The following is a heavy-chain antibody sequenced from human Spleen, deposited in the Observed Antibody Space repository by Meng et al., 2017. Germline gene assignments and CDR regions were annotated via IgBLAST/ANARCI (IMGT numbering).Heavy chain of an antibody. V-gene: IGHV4-34*01. D-gene: IGHD4-11*01. J-gene: IGHJ4*02. CDR3: ARGPTTMAHDFDY. Sequence: QVRLKQGGAGLLKPSQTLSLPCGVSVGSFSDHYWSWIRQPPGKGLEWIGEINHSGSTNYNPSLESRATISVDTSQNNLSLKLSSVTAADSAVYYCARGPTTMAHDFDYWGQGALVTVSS. CDR1: VGSFSDHY. CDR2: INHSGST.